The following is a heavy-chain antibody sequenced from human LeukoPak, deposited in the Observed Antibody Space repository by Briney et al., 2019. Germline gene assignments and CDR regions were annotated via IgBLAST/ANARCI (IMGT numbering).Heavy chain of an antibody. V-gene: IGHV3-48*02. J-gene: IGHJ4*02. CDR3: ATDQRYAFDY. D-gene: IGHD3-9*01. CDR2: LRTTDEGAKYA. Sequence: GGSMRLSCATSAFSFTDYPMNWVRQAPGKGLEWISNLRTTDEGAKYAYYGASVKGPVTISRDDGKNTLYLHINSLRDDDTAVYYCATDQRYAFDYWGQGILVTVSS. CDR1: AFSFTDYP.